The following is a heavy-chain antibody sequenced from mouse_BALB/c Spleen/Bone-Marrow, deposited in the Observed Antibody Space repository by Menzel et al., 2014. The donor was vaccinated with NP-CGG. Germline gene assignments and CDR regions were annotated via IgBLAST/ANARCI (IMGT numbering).Heavy chain of an antibody. D-gene: IGHD1-1*01. CDR3: AKLGRSYYYFDV. CDR2: IWGGGST. V-gene: IGHV2-6-5*01. Sequence: VQLQPSGPGLVAPSQSLSITCTVSGFSLTDYGVSWIRQPPGKGLEWLGVIWGGGSTYYNSALKSRLSISKDNSKSQVFLKMNSLQTVDSAMYYCAKLGRSYYYFDVWGAGTTFTVSS. CDR1: GFSLTDYG. J-gene: IGHJ1*01.